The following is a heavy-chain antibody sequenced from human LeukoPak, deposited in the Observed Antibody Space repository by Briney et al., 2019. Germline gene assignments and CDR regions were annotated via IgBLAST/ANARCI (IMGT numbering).Heavy chain of an antibody. CDR3: VRSKSGAYGWFDP. CDR1: GGSISGYF. Sequence: SETLSLTCTVSGGSISGYFWTWIRQPPGKGLEWIGYIYYTGNTNYNPSLKSRVTISIDTSKNHFSLNVNSVTAADAAVYHCVRSKSGAYGWFDPWGPGTLVTVSS. D-gene: IGHD2-15*01. V-gene: IGHV4-59*01. CDR2: IYYTGNT. J-gene: IGHJ5*02.